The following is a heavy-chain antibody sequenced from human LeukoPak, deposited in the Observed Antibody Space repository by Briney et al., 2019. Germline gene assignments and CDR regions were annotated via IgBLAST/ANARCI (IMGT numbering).Heavy chain of an antibody. V-gene: IGHV3-7*01. D-gene: IGHD1-7*01. J-gene: IGHJ4*02. CDR1: GFTFSSYW. CDR3: AKDERNWNYNLASQTYD. Sequence: PGGSLRLSCAASGFTFSSYWMSWVRQAPGKGLEWVANIKQDGNEKYYVDSVKGRFTISRDNAKNSLYLQMSSLRAEDTAVYYCAKDERNWNYNLASQTYDWGQGTLVTVSS. CDR2: IKQDGNEK.